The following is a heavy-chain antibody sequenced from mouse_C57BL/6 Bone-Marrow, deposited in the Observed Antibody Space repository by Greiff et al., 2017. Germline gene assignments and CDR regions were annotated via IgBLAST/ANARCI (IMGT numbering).Heavy chain of an antibody. CDR2: IWSGGST. J-gene: IGHJ3*01. D-gene: IGHD2-3*01. CDR1: GFSLTSYG. V-gene: IGHV2-2*01. Sequence: VQGVESGPGLVQPSQSLSITCTVSGFSLTSYGVHWVRQSPGKGLEWLGVIWSGGSTDYNAAFISRLSISKDNSKSQVFFKMNSLQADDTAIYYCARPMTLSYWGQGTLVTVSA. CDR3: ARPMTLSY.